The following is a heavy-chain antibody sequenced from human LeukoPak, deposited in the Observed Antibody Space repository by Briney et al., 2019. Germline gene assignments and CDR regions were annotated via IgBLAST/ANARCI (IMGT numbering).Heavy chain of an antibody. Sequence: WASVKVSCKASGYTFTNFGISWVRQAPGQGLEWMGWISAYNGNTNYAQRLQGRVTMTTDTSTSTAYVELRSLRSDDTAVYYCARDRDYGDYNTQDLFVYWGQGTLVTVSS. CDR3: ARDRDYGDYNTQDLFVY. CDR1: GYTFTNFG. CDR2: ISAYNGNT. J-gene: IGHJ4*02. D-gene: IGHD4-17*01. V-gene: IGHV1-18*01.